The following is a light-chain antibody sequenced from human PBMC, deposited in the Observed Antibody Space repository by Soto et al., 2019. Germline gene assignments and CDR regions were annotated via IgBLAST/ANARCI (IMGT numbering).Light chain of an antibody. CDR3: TSWTTSTTMI. CDR1: SSDIGAYNF. J-gene: IGLJ2*01. CDR2: DVN. Sequence: QSALTQPASVSGSARQSITISCTGTSSDIGAYNFVSWYQQHPGKAPKLMLYDVNIRPSGVSNRFSGSKSGNTASLTISGLQAEDEADYYCTSWTTSTTMIFGGGTQLTVL. V-gene: IGLV2-14*03.